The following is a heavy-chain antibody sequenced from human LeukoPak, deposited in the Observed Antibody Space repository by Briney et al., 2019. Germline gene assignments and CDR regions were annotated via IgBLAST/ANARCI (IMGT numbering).Heavy chain of an antibody. CDR3: ARDLSRGSSGSYGY. CDR1: GYTFTGYY. V-gene: IGHV1-2*06. J-gene: IGHJ4*02. D-gene: IGHD6-19*01. CDR2: INPNSGGT. Sequence: ASVKVSCKASGYTFTGYYMHWVRQAPGRGLEWMGRINPNSGGTNYAQKFQGRVTMTRDTSISTAYMELSWLRSDDTAVYYCARDLSRGSSGSYGYWGQGTLVTVSS.